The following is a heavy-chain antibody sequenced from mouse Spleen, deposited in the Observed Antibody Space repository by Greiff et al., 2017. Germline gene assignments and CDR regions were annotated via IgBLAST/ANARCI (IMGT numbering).Heavy chain of an antibody. D-gene: IGHD2-4*01. CDR2: IDPENGDT. CDR1: GFNIKDDY. CDR3: TTRLMITTWFAY. V-gene: IGHV14-4*01. Sequence: EVKLQESGAELVRPGASVKLSCTASGFNIKDDYMHWVKQRPEQGLEWIGWIDPENGDTEYASKFQGKATITADTSSNTAYLQLSSLTSEDTAVYYCTTRLMITTWFAYWGQGTLVTVSA. J-gene: IGHJ3*01.